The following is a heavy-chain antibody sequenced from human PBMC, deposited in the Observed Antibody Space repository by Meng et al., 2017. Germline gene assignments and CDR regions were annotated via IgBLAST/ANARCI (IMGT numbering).Heavy chain of an antibody. CDR1: GGSISSSSYY. Sequence: LRLSCTVSGGSISSSSYYWSWIRQPAGKGLEWIGRIYTSGSTNYNPSLKSRVTISVDTSKNQFSLKLSSVTAADTAVYYCARGRIAAAGTLGFDPWGQGTLVTVSS. CDR3: ARGRIAAAGTLGFDP. D-gene: IGHD6-13*01. V-gene: IGHV4-61*02. CDR2: IYTSGST. J-gene: IGHJ5*02.